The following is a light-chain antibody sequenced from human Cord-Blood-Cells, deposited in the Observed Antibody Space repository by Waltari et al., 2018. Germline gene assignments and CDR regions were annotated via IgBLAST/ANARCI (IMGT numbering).Light chain of an antibody. CDR3: QQYNSYSPYS. V-gene: IGKV1-5*01. CDR1: PRISSL. Sequence: DIQMTQSPSTLSDSVGARGTITCRASPRISSLLAWYHQKPGKAPKLLIYDASSLESVVPSKFSGSASGTEFTLTISILQPDDFATYNCQQYNSYSPYSFGQGTKLEI. J-gene: IGKJ2*01. CDR2: DAS.